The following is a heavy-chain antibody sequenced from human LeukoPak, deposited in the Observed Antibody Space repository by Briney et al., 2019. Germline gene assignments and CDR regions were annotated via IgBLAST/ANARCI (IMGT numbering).Heavy chain of an antibody. CDR3: ARHVRYCSSTSCYGWFDP. Sequence: PSETLSLTCTVSGGSISSYYWSWIRQPPGKGLEWIGYIYTSGSTNYNPSLKSQVTISVDTSKNQFSLKLSSVTAADTAAYYCARHVRYCSSTSCYGWFDPWGQGTLVTVSS. CDR1: GGSISSYY. V-gene: IGHV4-4*09. D-gene: IGHD2-2*01. J-gene: IGHJ5*02. CDR2: IYTSGST.